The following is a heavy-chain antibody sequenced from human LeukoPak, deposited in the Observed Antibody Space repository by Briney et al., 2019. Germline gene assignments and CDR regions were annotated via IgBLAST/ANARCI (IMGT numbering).Heavy chain of an antibody. V-gene: IGHV4-59*01. CDR3: ARDKRHSYGRYFDH. D-gene: IGHD5-18*01. CDR1: GDSISTYH. Sequence: PSETLSLTCSVSGDSISTYHWNWIRKPPGKGLEWIGYMQSTGNSKYNPPLRSRVTMFVDTSKNQVALILSSVTAADTAVYYCARDKRHSYGRYFDHWGQGALVTVSS. CDR2: MQSTGNS. J-gene: IGHJ4*02.